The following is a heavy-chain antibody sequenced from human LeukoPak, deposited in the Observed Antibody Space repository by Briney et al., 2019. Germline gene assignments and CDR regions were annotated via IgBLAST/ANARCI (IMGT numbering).Heavy chain of an antibody. CDR1: GGSVSSGSYY. J-gene: IGHJ4*02. V-gene: IGHV4-61*01. D-gene: IGHD3-16*02. CDR3: ARLMITFGGVIVDY. CDR2: IYYSGST. Sequence: PSETLSLTCTVSGGSVSSGSYYWSWIRQPPGKGLGWIGYIYYSGSTNYNPSLKSRVTISVDTSKNQFSLKLSSVTAADTAVYYCARLMITFGGVIVDYWGQGTLVTVSS.